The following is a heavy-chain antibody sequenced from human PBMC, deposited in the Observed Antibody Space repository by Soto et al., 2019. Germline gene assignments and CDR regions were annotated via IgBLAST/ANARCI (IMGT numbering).Heavy chain of an antibody. CDR2: IYYTGSA. CDR1: GVSITNYY. D-gene: IGHD3-22*01. J-gene: IGHJ5*02. V-gene: IGHV4-59*13. CDR3: AGNYFDSSAFDAPGRFAP. Sequence: PSETLSLTCTVSGVSITNYYWSWIRQPPGKGLEWIGYIYYTGSANYNPSLDSRVTISVDTSKNQFSLKLSAVTAADTAVYYCAGNYFDSSAFDAPGRFAPWGRGSRVTVSS.